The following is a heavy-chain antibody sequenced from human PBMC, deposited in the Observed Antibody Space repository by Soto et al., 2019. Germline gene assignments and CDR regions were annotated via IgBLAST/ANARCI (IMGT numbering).Heavy chain of an antibody. D-gene: IGHD3-10*01. CDR1: GVTFSSYG. V-gene: IGHV3-33*01. CDR2: IWYDGSNK. Sequence: GGSLRLSCAASGVTFSSYGMHWVRQAPGKGLEWVAVIWYDGSNKYYADSVKGRFTISRDNSKNTLYLQMNSLRAEDTAVYYCARNDDMVRGVIGFDYWGQGTLVTVS. J-gene: IGHJ4*02. CDR3: ARNDDMVRGVIGFDY.